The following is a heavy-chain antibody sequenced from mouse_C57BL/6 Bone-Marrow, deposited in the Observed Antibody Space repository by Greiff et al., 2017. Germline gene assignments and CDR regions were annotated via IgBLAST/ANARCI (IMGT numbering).Heavy chain of an antibody. J-gene: IGHJ1*03. Sequence: QVQLQQSDAELVKPGASVKISCKVSGYTFTDHTIHWMKQRPEQGLEWIGYIYPRDGSTKYNEKFKGKATLTIDNTSSTSYMQLNSLTSEDSAVYFWARRNYDYDDWYFDVWGTGATVTDSS. D-gene: IGHD2-4*01. CDR1: GYTFTDHT. CDR3: ARRNYDYDDWYFDV. CDR2: IYPRDGST. V-gene: IGHV1-78*01.